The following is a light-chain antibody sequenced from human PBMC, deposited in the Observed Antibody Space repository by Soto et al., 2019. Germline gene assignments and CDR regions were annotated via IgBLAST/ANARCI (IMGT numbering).Light chain of an antibody. CDR2: EVS. J-gene: IGLJ1*01. V-gene: IGLV2-8*01. CDR1: SSDVGGYNY. CDR3: SSYAGTNHYV. Sequence: QSVLTQPPSASGSPGQSVTISCTGTSSDVGGYNYVSWYQQHPGKAPKLMIYEVSKRPSGVPDRSSGSKSGNTASLTVSGLQAEDEADYYCSSYAGTNHYVLGTGTKVTVL.